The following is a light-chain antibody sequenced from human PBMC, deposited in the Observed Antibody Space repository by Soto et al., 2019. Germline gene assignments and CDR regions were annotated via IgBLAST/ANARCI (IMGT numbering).Light chain of an antibody. CDR2: DAS. J-gene: IGKJ2*01. V-gene: IGKV3-11*01. CDR3: QQRSYGYT. CDR1: QHISTF. Sequence: IVLTQSPVTLSLSPGERATLSCRASQHISTFLAWYQHKVGQAPRLLISDASKRATGTPARFSGSGSGTDFKLTISSLEPEDFAVYYCQQRSYGYTFGQGTKLEI.